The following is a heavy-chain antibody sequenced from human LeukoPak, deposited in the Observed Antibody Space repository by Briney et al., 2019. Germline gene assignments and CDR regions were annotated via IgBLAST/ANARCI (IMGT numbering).Heavy chain of an antibody. CDR2: ISAYNGNT. CDR1: GYTFTSYG. CDR3: ARDEGIAAADPFDY. V-gene: IGHV1-18*01. Sequence: ASVKVPCKASGYTFTSYGISWVRQAPGQGLEWMGWISAYNGNTNYAQKLQGRVTMTTDTSTSTAYMELRSLRSDDTAVYYCARDEGIAAADPFDYWGQGTLVTVSS. D-gene: IGHD6-13*01. J-gene: IGHJ4*02.